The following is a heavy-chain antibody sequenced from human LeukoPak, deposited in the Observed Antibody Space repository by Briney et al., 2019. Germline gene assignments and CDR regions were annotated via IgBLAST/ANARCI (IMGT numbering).Heavy chain of an antibody. CDR2: IYTSGST. CDR1: GGSISSGSYY. D-gene: IGHD3-3*01. J-gene: IGHJ4*02. V-gene: IGHV4-61*02. CDR3: ARGPYYDFWSGYYANFLDY. Sequence: PSQTLSLTCTVSGGSISSGSYYWSWIRQPAGKGLEWIGRIYTSGSTNYSPSLKSRVTISVDTSKNQFSLKLSSVTAADTAVYYCARGPYYDFWSGYYANFLDYWGQGTLATVSS.